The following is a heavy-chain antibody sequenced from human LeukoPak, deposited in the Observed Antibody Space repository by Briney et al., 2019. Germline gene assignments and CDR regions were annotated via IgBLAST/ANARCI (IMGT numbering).Heavy chain of an antibody. J-gene: IGHJ6*03. CDR1: GGSISSYY. Sequence: PSETLSLTCTVSGGSISSYYWSWIRQPPGKGLEWIGYIYYSGSTNYNSSLKSRVTISVDTSKNQFSLKLSSVTAADTAVYYCARARGYYYMDVWGKGTTVTVSS. V-gene: IGHV4-59*01. CDR3: ARARGYYYMDV. D-gene: IGHD3-10*01. CDR2: IYYSGST.